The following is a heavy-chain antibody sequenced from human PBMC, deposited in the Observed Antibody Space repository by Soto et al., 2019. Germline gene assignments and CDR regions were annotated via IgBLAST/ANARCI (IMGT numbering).Heavy chain of an antibody. CDR2: INSDGSTT. V-gene: IGHV3-74*01. CDR1: GFTFSYDW. Sequence: GSLRLSCAASGFTFSYDWMHWVRQAPGKGLVWVSHINSDGSTTTYADSVKGRFTISRDNAKNTLYLQMNSLRAEDTAVYYCARVTSSGWHWGQGTLVTVSS. J-gene: IGHJ4*02. CDR3: ARVTSSGWH. D-gene: IGHD6-19*01.